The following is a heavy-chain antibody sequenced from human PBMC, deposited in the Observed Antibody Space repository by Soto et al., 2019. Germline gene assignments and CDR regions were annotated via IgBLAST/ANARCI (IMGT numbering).Heavy chain of an antibody. CDR2: ISAYNGNT. V-gene: IGHV1-18*04. Sequence: QEKLVQSGGELKKPGASVRVSCKASGYSFGFYGMAWVRKAPGQGREWMGWISAYNGNTKLAQKFQGRVTLSTDTSTTTAYMELRSLRSEDTAVYYCARPDTARADPLFDYWGPGTLVTVSS. D-gene: IGHD5-18*01. J-gene: IGHJ4*02. CDR1: GYSFGFYG. CDR3: ARPDTARADPLFDY.